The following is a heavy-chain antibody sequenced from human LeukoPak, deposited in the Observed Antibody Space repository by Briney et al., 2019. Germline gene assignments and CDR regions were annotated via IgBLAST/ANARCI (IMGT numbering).Heavy chain of an antibody. V-gene: IGHV1-46*01. CDR3: ARDWASSSWYGIGGYFDY. Sequence: ASVKVSCKASGYTFTSYYMHWVRQAPGQGLEWMGIIIPSGGSTSYAQKFQGRVTMTRDTSTSTVYMELSSLRSEDTAVYYCARDWASSSWYGIGGYFDYWGQGTLVTVPS. D-gene: IGHD6-13*01. J-gene: IGHJ4*02. CDR2: IIPSGGST. CDR1: GYTFTSYY.